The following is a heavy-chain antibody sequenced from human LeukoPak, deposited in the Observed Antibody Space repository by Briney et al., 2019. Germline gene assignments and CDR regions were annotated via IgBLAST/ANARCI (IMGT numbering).Heavy chain of an antibody. D-gene: IGHD3-22*01. V-gene: IGHV3-11*03. J-gene: IGHJ4*02. CDR1: GLTFSDYY. Sequence: GGSLRLSCAASGLTFSDYYMNWIRQAPGKGLEWIAYISSSSSYKMYADSVKGRFTISRDNAKNSLYLQMNSLRAEDTAVYYCQGYYESRGYWGQGTLVTVSS. CDR2: ISSSSSYK. CDR3: QGYYESRGY.